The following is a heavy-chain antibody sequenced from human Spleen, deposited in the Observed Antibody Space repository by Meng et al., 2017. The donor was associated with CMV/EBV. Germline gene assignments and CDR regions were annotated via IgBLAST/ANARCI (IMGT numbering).Heavy chain of an antibody. V-gene: IGHV3-21*01. D-gene: IGHD2-2*01. CDR2: ISSSSSYI. CDR3: VTRYCTSTSCFAFDS. CDR1: GFTFSSYG. Sequence: GESLKISCAASGFTFSSYGMNWVRQAPGTGLEWVSSISSSSSYIYYADSVKGRFTISRDNAKNSLYLQMNSLRAEDTAVYYCVTRYCTSTSCFAFDSWGQGTLVTVSS. J-gene: IGHJ4*02.